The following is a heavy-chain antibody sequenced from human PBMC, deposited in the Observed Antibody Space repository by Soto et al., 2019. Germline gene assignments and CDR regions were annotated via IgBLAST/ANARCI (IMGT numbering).Heavy chain of an antibody. CDR3: AGQCRGVTCDWLDP. Sequence: SETLSLTCAVSGGSISSGGYSWSWIRQPPGKGLEWSGYIYHSGSTYYNPSLKSRVTISVDRSKNQFSLKLSSVTAADTAGYYCAGQCRGVTCDWLDPWGQG. D-gene: IGHD2-15*01. V-gene: IGHV4-30-2*01. J-gene: IGHJ5*02. CDR2: IYHSGST. CDR1: GGSISSGGYS.